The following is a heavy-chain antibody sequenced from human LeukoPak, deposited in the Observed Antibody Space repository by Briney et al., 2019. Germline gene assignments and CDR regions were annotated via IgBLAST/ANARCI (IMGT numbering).Heavy chain of an antibody. CDR3: AKDKYYYGSGSYSHPTQPDY. CDR2: IRYDGSNK. Sequence: GGSLRLSCAASGFTFSSYGMHWVRQAPGKGLEWVAFIRYDGSNKYYADSVKGRFTISRDNSKNTLYLQMNSLRAEDTAVYYCAKDKYYYGSGSYSHPTQPDYWGQGTLVTVSS. J-gene: IGHJ4*02. D-gene: IGHD3-10*01. CDR1: GFTFSSYG. V-gene: IGHV3-30*02.